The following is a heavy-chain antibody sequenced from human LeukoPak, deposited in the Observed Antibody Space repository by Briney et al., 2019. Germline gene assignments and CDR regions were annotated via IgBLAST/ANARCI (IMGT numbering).Heavy chain of an antibody. D-gene: IGHD2-21*01. J-gene: IGHJ5*01. CDR3: ARDWEFCGGFSCYPYWYDS. CDR1: GGSISSSNW. CDR2: IYHSGST. Sequence: PSGTLSLTCAVSGGSISSSNWWSWVRQPPGKGLEWIGDIYHSGSTNYNPSLKSRVTISVDTSKNQFSLKLSSVTAADTAVYYCARDWEFCGGFSCYPYWYDSWGQGILVTVSS. V-gene: IGHV4-4*02.